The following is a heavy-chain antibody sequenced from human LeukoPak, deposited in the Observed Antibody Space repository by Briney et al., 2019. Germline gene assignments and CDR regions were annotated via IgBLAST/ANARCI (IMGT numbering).Heavy chain of an antibody. D-gene: IGHD3-16*01. Sequence: ASETLSLTCTVSGGSISSYYWSWIRQPPGKGLEWIGYIYYSGSTNYNPSLKSRVTISVDTSKNQFSLKLSSVTAADTAVYYCARHGLAEYYYYGMDVWGQGTTVTVSS. CDR1: GGSISSYY. J-gene: IGHJ6*02. CDR3: ARHGLAEYYYYGMDV. V-gene: IGHV4-59*08. CDR2: IYYSGST.